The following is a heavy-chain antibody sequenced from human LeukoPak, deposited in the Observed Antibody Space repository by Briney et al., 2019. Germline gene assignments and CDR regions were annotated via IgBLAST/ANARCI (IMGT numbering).Heavy chain of an antibody. J-gene: IGHJ4*02. CDR3: ARGGGGGYDFWSGYLVLIDY. CDR2: IIPILGIA. CDR1: GGTFSSYA. Sequence: SVKVSCKASGGTFSSYAISWVRQAPGQGLEWMGRIIPILGIANYAQKFQGRVTITADKSTSTAYMELSSLRSEDTAVYYWARGGGGGYDFWSGYLVLIDYWGQGTLVTVSS. V-gene: IGHV1-69*04. D-gene: IGHD3-3*01.